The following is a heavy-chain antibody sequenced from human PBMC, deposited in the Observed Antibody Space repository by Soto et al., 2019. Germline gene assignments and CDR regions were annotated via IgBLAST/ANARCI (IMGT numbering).Heavy chain of an antibody. Sequence: LRLSCAASGLTFNRYWMHWVRHAPGKGLVWVSHINTDGSNTNYADSVKGRFTISRDNAKSTLFLQMNSLRDEDTAVYYCAREFCSGGNCYTYYFDPWGQGIPVTVSS. CDR3: AREFCSGGNCYTYYFDP. CDR2: INTDGSNT. J-gene: IGHJ5*02. CDR1: GLTFNRYW. D-gene: IGHD2-15*01. V-gene: IGHV3-74*01.